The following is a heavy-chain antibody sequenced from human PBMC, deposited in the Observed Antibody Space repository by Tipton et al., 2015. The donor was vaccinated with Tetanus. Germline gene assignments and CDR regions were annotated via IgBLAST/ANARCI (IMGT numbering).Heavy chain of an antibody. CDR1: GGSVNFINYY. D-gene: IGHD3-10*01. Sequence: TLSLTCTVSGGSVNFINYYWAWIRQTPGKGLEWIGYIYYSGSTNYNPSLKSRVTISVDTSKNQFSLKLSSVTAADTAVYYCARGIMVRGVSRFDPWGQGTLVTVSS. V-gene: IGHV4-61*01. CDR2: IYYSGST. J-gene: IGHJ5*02. CDR3: ARGIMVRGVSRFDP.